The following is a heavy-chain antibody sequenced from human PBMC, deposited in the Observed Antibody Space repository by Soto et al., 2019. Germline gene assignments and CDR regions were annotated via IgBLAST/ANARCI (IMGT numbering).Heavy chain of an antibody. CDR2: IFPSGRT. D-gene: IGHD1-26*01. V-gene: IGHV4-4*07. CDR1: GDSLLGSY. J-gene: IGHJ4*02. CDR3: ARGWDVKYFDY. Sequence: SETLSLTCSVSGDSLLGSYWSWVRQPAGKGLEWIGHIFPSGRTSYNPSLKSRLTMSIDTSKNLFSLNLTSVTAADTAVYYCARGWDVKYFDYWGQGTQVTVSS.